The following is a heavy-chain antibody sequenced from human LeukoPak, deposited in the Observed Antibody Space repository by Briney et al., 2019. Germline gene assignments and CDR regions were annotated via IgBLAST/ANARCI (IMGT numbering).Heavy chain of an antibody. CDR2: FDPEDGET. D-gene: IGHD5-12*01. J-gene: IGHJ4*02. V-gene: IGHV1-24*01. CDR1: GYTLTELS. Sequence: ASVKVSCKVSGYTLTELSMHWVRRAPGKGLEWMGDFDPEDGETIYAQKFQGRVTMTEDTSTDTAYKELTSLRSEDTAVYYCATGVGYSGYGSVFDYWGQGTLVTVSS. CDR3: ATGVGYSGYGSVFDY.